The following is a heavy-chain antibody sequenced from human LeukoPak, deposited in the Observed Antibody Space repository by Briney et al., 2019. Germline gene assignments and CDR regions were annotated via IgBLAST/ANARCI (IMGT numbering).Heavy chain of an antibody. V-gene: IGHV3-74*01. D-gene: IGHD6-13*01. Sequence: PGGSLRLSCAASGFTFSSSAMHWVRQAPGKGLVWVSRISTDGSSTTYADSVKGRFTISRDNAKNTLYLQMNSLRAEDTAVYYCARAGGHSSPAGSWGQGTLVTVSS. CDR2: ISTDGSST. CDR3: ARAGGHSSPAGS. CDR1: GFTFSSSA. J-gene: IGHJ5*02.